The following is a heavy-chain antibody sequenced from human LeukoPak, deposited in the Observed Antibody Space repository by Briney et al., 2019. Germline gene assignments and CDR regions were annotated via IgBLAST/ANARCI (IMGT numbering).Heavy chain of an antibody. Sequence: SETLSLTCTVSGGSISSYYWSWIRQPPGKGLEWIGYIYYSGSTNHNPSLKSRVTISVDTSKNQFSLKLSSVTAADTAVYYCARGTKWEPDAFDIWGQGTMVTVSS. CDR3: ARGTKWEPDAFDI. CDR1: GGSISSYY. J-gene: IGHJ3*02. CDR2: IYYSGST. D-gene: IGHD1-26*01. V-gene: IGHV4-59*01.